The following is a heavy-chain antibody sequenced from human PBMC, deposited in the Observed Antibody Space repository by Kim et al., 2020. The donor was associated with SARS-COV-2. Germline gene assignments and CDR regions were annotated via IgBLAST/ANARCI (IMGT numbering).Heavy chain of an antibody. Sequence: GGSLRLSCAASGFTFSSYGMHWVRQAPGKGREWVAVISYYGSNKYYADSVRGRFTISRDNSKNTLYLQMNSLRAEDTAVYYCAKDFVVVPAAILYYGMDVWGQGTTVTVSS. CDR3: AKDFVVVPAAILYYGMDV. V-gene: IGHV3-30*18. J-gene: IGHJ6*02. D-gene: IGHD2-2*01. CDR1: GFTFSSYG. CDR2: ISYYGSNK.